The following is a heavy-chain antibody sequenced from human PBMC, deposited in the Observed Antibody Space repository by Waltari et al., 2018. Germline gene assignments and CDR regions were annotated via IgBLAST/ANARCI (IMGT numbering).Heavy chain of an antibody. J-gene: IGHJ4*02. CDR3: ARGDRGLFDF. Sequence: QVQLVQSGAEVKKPGASVKVSCTASGYTFTSYGISWVRQAPGQGLEWMGWINPYNGNTHYAQNFQGGVMMTTDTSSNTAYMELRSLTSDDTAVFYCARGDRGLFDFWGQGTLVTVSS. V-gene: IGHV1-18*01. CDR2: INPYNGNT. D-gene: IGHD1-26*01. CDR1: GYTFTSYG.